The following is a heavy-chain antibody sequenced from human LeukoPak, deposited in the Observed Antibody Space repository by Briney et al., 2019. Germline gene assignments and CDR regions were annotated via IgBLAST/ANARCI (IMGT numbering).Heavy chain of an antibody. CDR1: GFTFSSYS. V-gene: IGHV3-21*01. CDR3: ARERTVPAAFDY. Sequence: GGSLRPSCAASGFTFSSYSMNWVRQAPGKGLEWVSSISSSSSYIYYADSVKGRFTISRDNAKNSLYLQMNSLRAEDTAVYYCARERTVPAAFDYWGQGTLVTVSS. J-gene: IGHJ4*02. D-gene: IGHD2-2*01. CDR2: ISSSSSYI.